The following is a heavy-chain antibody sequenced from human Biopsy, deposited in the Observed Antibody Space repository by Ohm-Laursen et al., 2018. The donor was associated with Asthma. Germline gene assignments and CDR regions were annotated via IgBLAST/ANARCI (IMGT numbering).Heavy chain of an antibody. Sequence: TLCLTCTVSGVSISSDYWSWIRQPPGKGLEWIGHIYYSGSTNYQPSLKSRVTISVDTSKNQFSLKLRSVTAADAAVYYCARGISRVTGLFDHFDSWGQGTLVTVSS. CDR2: IYYSGST. CDR1: GVSISSDY. J-gene: IGHJ4*02. CDR3: ARGISRVTGLFDHFDS. V-gene: IGHV4-59*01. D-gene: IGHD2-21*02.